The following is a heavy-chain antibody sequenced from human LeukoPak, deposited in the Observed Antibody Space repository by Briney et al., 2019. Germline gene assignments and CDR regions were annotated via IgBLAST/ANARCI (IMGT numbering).Heavy chain of an antibody. J-gene: IGHJ5*02. CDR1: GGSISSGSYY. CDR3: AREDSSGYYAWFDP. D-gene: IGHD3-22*01. Sequence: KPSQTLSLTCTVSGGSISSGSYYWRWLRQPAGKGLEWIGRIYTSGSTNYNPSLKSRVTISVDTSKNQFSLKLSSVTAADTAAYYCAREDSSGYYAWFDPWGQGTLVTVSS. V-gene: IGHV4-61*02. CDR2: IYTSGST.